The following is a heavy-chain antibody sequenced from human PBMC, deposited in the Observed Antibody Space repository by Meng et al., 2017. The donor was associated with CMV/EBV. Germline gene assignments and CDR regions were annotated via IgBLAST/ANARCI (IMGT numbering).Heavy chain of an antibody. V-gene: IGHV3-49*04. CDR3: TRDRGYCSSTSCYFLFSDYYGMDV. CDR2: IRSKAYGGKT. CDR1: GFTFGDYA. Sequence: GSSLKISCTASGFTFGDYAMSWVRQAPGKGLEWVGFIRSKAYGGKTEYAASVKGRFTISRDDSKSIAYLQMNSLKTEDTAVYYCTRDRGYCSSTSCYFLFSDYYGMDVWGQGTTVTVSS. D-gene: IGHD2-2*01. J-gene: IGHJ6*02.